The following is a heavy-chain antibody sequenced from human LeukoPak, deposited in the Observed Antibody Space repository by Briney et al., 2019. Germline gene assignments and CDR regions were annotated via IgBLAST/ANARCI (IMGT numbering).Heavy chain of an antibody. V-gene: IGHV3-23*01. CDR2: IRGDGATK. CDR3: ARSLALTTQSSGDFDP. Sequence: SGGSLRLSCAASGFTFSTYAMTWVRQAPGKGLEWVSAIRGDGATKFYADSVKGRFTVSRDNSKNSLYLQMNSLRAEDTAVYYCARSLALTTQSSGDFDPWGQGTLVTVSS. CDR1: GFTFSTYA. J-gene: IGHJ5*02. D-gene: IGHD4-17*01.